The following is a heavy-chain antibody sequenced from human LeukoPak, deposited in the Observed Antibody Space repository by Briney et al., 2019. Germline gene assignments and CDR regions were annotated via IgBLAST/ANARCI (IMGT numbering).Heavy chain of an antibody. CDR1: GGTFISYT. D-gene: IGHD3-3*01. CDR2: IIPILGIA. J-gene: IGHJ5*02. CDR3: ATSIFGVSVWFDP. V-gene: IGHV1-69*02. Sequence: SVKVSCKASGGTFISYTISWVRQALGQGLEWMGRIIPILGIANYAQKFQGRVTITADKSTSTAYMELSSLRSEDTAVYYCATSIFGVSVWFDPWGQGTLVTVSS.